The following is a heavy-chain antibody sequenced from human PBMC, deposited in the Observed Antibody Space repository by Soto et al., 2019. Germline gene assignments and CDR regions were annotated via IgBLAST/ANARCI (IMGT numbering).Heavy chain of an antibody. V-gene: IGHV1-2*04. Sequence: VKVSCKASGYTFTGYYMHWVRQAPGQGLEWMGWINPNSGGTNYAQKFQGWVTMTRDTSISTAYMELSRLRSDDTAVYYCARDLSPYCSGGSCPYYYYYGMDVWGQGTTVTVSS. CDR3: ARDLSPYCSGGSCPYYYYYGMDV. D-gene: IGHD2-15*01. CDR1: GYTFTGYY. J-gene: IGHJ6*02. CDR2: INPNSGGT.